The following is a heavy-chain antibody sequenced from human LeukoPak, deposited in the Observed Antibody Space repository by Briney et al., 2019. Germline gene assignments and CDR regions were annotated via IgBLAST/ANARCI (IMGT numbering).Heavy chain of an antibody. CDR3: ARGSESARQWLGTTFDY. D-gene: IGHD6-19*01. Sequence: SETLSLTCTVFGGSTSGYYWSWIRQPPGKGLEWIGYIYYSGSTNYNPSLKSRVTISVDTPKNQFSLKLSSVTAADTAVYYCARGSESARQWLGTTFDYWGQGTLVTVSS. CDR2: IYYSGST. J-gene: IGHJ4*02. V-gene: IGHV4-59*01. CDR1: GGSTSGYY.